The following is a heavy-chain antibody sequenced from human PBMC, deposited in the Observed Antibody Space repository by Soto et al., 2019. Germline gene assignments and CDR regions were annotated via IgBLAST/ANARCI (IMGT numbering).Heavy chain of an antibody. CDR3: ARDRLGSGSYDY. D-gene: IGHD1-26*01. V-gene: IGHV4-30-2*01. CDR2: IYHSGST. J-gene: IGHJ4*02. CDR1: GGSISSSTYS. Sequence: PSETLSLTCAVSGGSISSSTYSWNWIRQPPGKGLEWIGDIYHSGSTSYNPSLNSRVTISVDRSKNQFSLRLNSVTAADTAVYYCARDRLGSGSYDYWGQGTLVTVSS.